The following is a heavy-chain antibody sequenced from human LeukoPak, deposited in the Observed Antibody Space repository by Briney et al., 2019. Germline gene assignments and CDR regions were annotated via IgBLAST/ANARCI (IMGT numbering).Heavy chain of an antibody. CDR1: GFTFSSYE. CDR2: TSSSGSTI. V-gene: IGHV3-48*03. J-gene: IGHJ4*02. Sequence: GGSLRLSCAASGFTFSSYEMNWVRQAPGKGLEWVSYTSSSGSTIYYADSVKGRFTISRDNAKNSLYLQMNSLRAEDTAVYYCAREAVYDYGPGSDYWGQGTLVTVSS. CDR3: AREAVYDYGPGSDY. D-gene: IGHD4-17*01.